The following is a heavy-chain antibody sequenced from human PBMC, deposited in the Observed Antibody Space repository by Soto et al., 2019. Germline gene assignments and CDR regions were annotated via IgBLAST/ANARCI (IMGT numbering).Heavy chain of an antibody. D-gene: IGHD2-2*01. CDR3: ARARTTRLVPAAILYYYGMDV. CDR2: INPIIGKA. V-gene: IGHV1-69*10. Sequence: SVKVSCKASGYTFTSYDINWVRQATGQGLEWMGWINPIIGKANYAQKFQGRVTITADTSTSTAYMELSSLRSEGTAVYYCARARTTRLVPAAILYYYGMDVWGQGTTVTVSS. J-gene: IGHJ6*02. CDR1: GYTFTSYD.